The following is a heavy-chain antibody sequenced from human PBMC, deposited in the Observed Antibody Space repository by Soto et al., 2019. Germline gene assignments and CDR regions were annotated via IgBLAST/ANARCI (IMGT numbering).Heavy chain of an antibody. V-gene: IGHV1-69*13. CDR2: IIPIFGTA. CDR3: ARDLVQYCISTSCYPRGYYYGMDV. CDR1: GGTFSSYA. D-gene: IGHD2-2*01. Sequence: GASVKVSCKASGGTFSSYAISWVRQAPGQGLEWMGGIIPIFGTANYAQKFQGRVTITADESTSTAYMGLSSLRSEDTAVYYCARDLVQYCISTSCYPRGYYYGMDVWGQGTTVTVSS. J-gene: IGHJ6*02.